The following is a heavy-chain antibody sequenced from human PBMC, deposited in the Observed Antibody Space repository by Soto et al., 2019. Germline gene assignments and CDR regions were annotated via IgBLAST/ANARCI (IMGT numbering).Heavy chain of an antibody. CDR2: IYSGGST. Sequence: EVQLVESGGGLVQPGGFLRLLCAVSGFTVSSNYMSWVRQAPGKGLEWVSVIYSGGSTYYADSVKGRFTISRDNSKNTLYLEMNSLRAEDTAVYYCARDPYYWGQGTLVTVSS. V-gene: IGHV3-66*01. CDR1: GFTVSSNY. J-gene: IGHJ4*02. CDR3: ARDPYY.